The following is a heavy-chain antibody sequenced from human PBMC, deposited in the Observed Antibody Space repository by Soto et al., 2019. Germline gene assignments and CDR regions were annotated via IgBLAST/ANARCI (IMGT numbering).Heavy chain of an antibody. D-gene: IGHD5-18*01. CDR3: AHLPWKQLLPRAPFVY. CDR2: IYWDDEK. V-gene: IGHV2-5*02. J-gene: IGHJ4*02. CDR1: AFSLSTSGVG. Sequence: QITLKESGPPLVKPTQTLTLTCTFSAFSLSTSGVGVGWIRQPPGKALEWLGIIYWDDEKRSRPSLKRRLTITKDTSKNHLVLRMTNIDPVATATYYCAHLPWKQLLPRAPFVYWGQGTPVTVSS.